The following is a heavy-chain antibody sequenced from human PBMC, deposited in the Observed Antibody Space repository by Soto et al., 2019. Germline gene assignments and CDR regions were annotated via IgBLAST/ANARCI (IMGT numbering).Heavy chain of an antibody. D-gene: IGHD3-22*01. CDR2: IYHSGST. J-gene: IGHJ5*02. CDR1: GGSISSGGYS. Sequence: SETLSLTCAVSGGSISSGGYSWSWIRQPPGKGLEWIGYIYHSGSTYYNPSLKSRVTISVDRSKNQFSLKLSSVTAADTAVYYCAREVRSGSPWFDPWGQGTLVTVSS. CDR3: AREVRSGSPWFDP. V-gene: IGHV4-30-2*01.